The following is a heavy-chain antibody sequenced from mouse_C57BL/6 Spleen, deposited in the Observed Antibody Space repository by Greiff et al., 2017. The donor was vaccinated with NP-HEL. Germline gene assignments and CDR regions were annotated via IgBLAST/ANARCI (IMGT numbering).Heavy chain of an antibody. D-gene: IGHD2-3*01. V-gene: IGHV1-75*01. CDR2: IFPGSGST. Sequence: QVQLKQSGPELVKPGASVKISCKASGYTFTDYYINWVKQRPGQGLEWIGWIFPGSGSTYYNEKFKGKATLTVDKSSSTAYMLLSSLTSEDSAVYFCAREGLLPWGYFDVWGTGTTVTVSS. CDR1: GYTFTDYY. CDR3: AREGLLPWGYFDV. J-gene: IGHJ1*03.